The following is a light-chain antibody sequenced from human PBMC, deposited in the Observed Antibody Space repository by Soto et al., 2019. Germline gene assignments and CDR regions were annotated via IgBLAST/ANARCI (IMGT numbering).Light chain of an antibody. CDR1: SGHRTYA. V-gene: IGLV4-69*01. Sequence: QPVLTQSPSASASLGASVKLTCTLSSGHRTYAIAWHQQQLEKGPRYLMNLNSDGRHTKGDGIPDRFSGSSSGTERYLTISSLQSEDEADYYCQTWGTGLLVFGGGTKLTVL. CDR2: LNSDGRH. J-gene: IGLJ2*01. CDR3: QTWGTGLLV.